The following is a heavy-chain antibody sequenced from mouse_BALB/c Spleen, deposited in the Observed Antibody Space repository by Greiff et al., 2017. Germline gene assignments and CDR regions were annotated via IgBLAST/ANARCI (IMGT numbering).Heavy chain of an antibody. CDR3: ARTGDYDKGNFDY. J-gene: IGHJ2*01. V-gene: IGHV1-20*02. CDR1: GYSFTGYF. Sequence: VQLQQSGPELVKPGASVKISCKASGYSFTGYFMNWVMQSHGKSLEWIGRINPYNGDTFYNQKFKGKATLTVDKSSSTAHMGLRSLASEDSAVYYCARTGDYDKGNFDYWGQGTTLTVSS. CDR2: INPYNGDT. D-gene: IGHD2-4*01.